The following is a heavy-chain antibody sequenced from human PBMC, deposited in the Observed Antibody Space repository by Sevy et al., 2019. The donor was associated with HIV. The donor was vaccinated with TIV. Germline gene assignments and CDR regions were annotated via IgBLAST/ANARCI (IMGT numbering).Heavy chain of an antibody. D-gene: IGHD6-19*01. J-gene: IGHJ4*02. CDR3: AREAGYSTGWSPGNY. CDR2: ISYDGVIK. Sequence: RGSLRLSCAASGFTFSSHAMHWVRQAPGKGLEWVALISYDGVIKYYAESVKGRFTISRDNSKNTLYLQMNSLRADDTAVYYCAREAGYSTGWSPGNYWGQGTLVTVSS. CDR1: GFTFSSHA. V-gene: IGHV3-30*14.